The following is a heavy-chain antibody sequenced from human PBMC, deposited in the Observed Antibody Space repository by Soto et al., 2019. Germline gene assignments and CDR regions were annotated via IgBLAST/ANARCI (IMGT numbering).Heavy chain of an antibody. Sequence: ASVKVSCKASGDTFSDYYIHWVRQAPGQGLEWMGWINPNSGGTNHAQKFEGRVTMTRDTSISTAYMEVSRLRSDDTAVYYWARGGPVGMDYDSSDPMFDYWGQGTLVTGSS. CDR3: ARGGPVGMDYDSSDPMFDY. D-gene: IGHD3-22*01. V-gene: IGHV1-2*02. J-gene: IGHJ4*02. CDR2: INPNSGGT. CDR1: GDTFSDYY.